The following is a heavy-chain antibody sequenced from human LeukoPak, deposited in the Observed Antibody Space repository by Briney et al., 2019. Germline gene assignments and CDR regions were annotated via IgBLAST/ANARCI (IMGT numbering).Heavy chain of an antibody. CDR3: AKELQEQWLVPFSPSENLFDY. CDR1: GFTFSSYA. Sequence: GGSLRLSCAASGFTFSSYAMSWVRQAPGKGLEWVSAISGSGGSRYYADSVKGRFTISRDNSKNTLYLQMNSLRAEDTAVYYCAKELQEQWLVPFSPSENLFDYWGQGTLVTVSS. V-gene: IGHV3-23*01. D-gene: IGHD6-19*01. CDR2: ISGSGGSR. J-gene: IGHJ4*02.